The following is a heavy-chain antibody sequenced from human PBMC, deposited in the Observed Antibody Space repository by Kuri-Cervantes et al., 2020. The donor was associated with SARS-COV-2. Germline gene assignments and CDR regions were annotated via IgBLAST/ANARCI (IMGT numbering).Heavy chain of an antibody. D-gene: IGHD6-13*01. CDR1: GGSFSGYY. CDR2: INHSGST. CDR3: AREMAAAGGFDY. J-gene: IGHJ4*02. V-gene: IGHV4-34*01. Sequence: LSLTCAVYGGSFSGYYWGWIRQPPGKGLEWIGEINHSGSTNYNPSLKSRVTISVDTSKNQFSLKLSSVTAADTAVYYCAREMAAAGGFDYWGQGTLVTVSS.